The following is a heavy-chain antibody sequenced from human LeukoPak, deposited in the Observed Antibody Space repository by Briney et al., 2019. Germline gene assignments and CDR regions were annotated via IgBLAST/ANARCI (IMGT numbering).Heavy chain of an antibody. D-gene: IGHD4-17*01. CDR3: AHSGHSNGDYGLIFYY. CDR1: GFSLSTSGVG. Sequence: SGPTLVKPTQTLTLTCTFSGFSLSTSGVGVGWIRQPPGKALGWLALIYWDDDKRYSPSLKSRLTITKDTSKNQVVLTMTNMDPVDQATYYCAHSGHSNGDYGLIFYYWGQGPLVTVSS. CDR2: IYWDDDK. J-gene: IGHJ4*02. V-gene: IGHV2-5*02.